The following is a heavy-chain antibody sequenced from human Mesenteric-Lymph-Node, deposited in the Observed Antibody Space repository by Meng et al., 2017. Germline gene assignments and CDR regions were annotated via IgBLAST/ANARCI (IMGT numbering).Heavy chain of an antibody. CDR2: TSDSGTT. D-gene: IGHD3-16*01. CDR1: GGSISGHY. V-gene: IGHV4-59*11. J-gene: IGHJ2*01. CDR3: ARGGWSVGF. Sequence: SETLSLTCTVSGGSISGHYWSWIRQPPGKGLEWVGYTSDSGTTSFNPSLKSRVIMSVDTSKNQFSLKLTSVTAADTAVYFCARGGWSVGFWSRGTLVTV.